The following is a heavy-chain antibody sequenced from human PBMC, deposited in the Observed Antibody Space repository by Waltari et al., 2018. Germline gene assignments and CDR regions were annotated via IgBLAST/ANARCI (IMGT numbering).Heavy chain of an antibody. V-gene: IGHV4-61*02. J-gene: IGHJ1*01. Sequence: QVQLQESGPGLVKPSQTLSLTCTVSGGSISSGSYYWSWLRQPAGKGLEWIGRIYTSGSTNYNPSLKSRVTISVDTSKNQFSLKLSSVTAADTAVYYCARGHSSSWYRFEYFQHWGQGTLVTVSS. CDR1: GGSISSGSYY. CDR3: ARGHSSSWYRFEYFQH. D-gene: IGHD6-13*01. CDR2: IYTSGST.